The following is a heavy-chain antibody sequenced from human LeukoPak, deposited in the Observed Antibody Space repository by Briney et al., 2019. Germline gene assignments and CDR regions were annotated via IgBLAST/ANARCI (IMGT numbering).Heavy chain of an antibody. V-gene: IGHV4-59*12. CDR2: IYYSGST. CDR3: ARFLRDFWSGDNWFDP. CDR1: GGSISSYY. D-gene: IGHD3-3*01. Sequence: SETLSLTCTVSGGSISSYYWSWIRQPPGKGLEWIGYIYYSGSTNYNPSLKSRVTISVDTSKNQFSLKLSSVTAADTAVYYCARFLRDFWSGDNWFDPWGQGTLVTVSS. J-gene: IGHJ5*02.